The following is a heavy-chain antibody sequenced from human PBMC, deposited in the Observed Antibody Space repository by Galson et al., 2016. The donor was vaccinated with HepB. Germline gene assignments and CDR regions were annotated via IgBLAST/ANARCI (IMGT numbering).Heavy chain of an antibody. CDR1: GFAFSYSY. D-gene: IGHD5-24*01. J-gene: IGHJ4*02. Sequence: SLRLSCAASGFAFSYSYMNWVRQAPGKGLEWVSYISTGGNTKYYADSVKGRFTISRDNAKNSLYLQLNSLRAEDTAVYYWAREGRQLAGAGLDSWGQGTLVTVSS. CDR3: AREGRQLAGAGLDS. V-gene: IGHV3-11*01. CDR2: ISTGGNTK.